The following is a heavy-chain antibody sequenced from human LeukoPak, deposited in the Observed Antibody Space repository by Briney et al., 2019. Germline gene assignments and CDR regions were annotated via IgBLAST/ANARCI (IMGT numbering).Heavy chain of an antibody. Sequence: PSETLSLTCTVSGGSITGYYRSWIRQPPGKGLEWIGYIDYSGNTNYNPSLKSRVTISVDKSKNKFSLKLSSVTAADTAVYYCARHRARYSSGWYFDYWGQGTLVTVSS. V-gene: IGHV4-59*08. D-gene: IGHD6-19*01. CDR3: ARHRARYSSGWYFDY. J-gene: IGHJ4*02. CDR2: IDYSGNT. CDR1: GGSITGYY.